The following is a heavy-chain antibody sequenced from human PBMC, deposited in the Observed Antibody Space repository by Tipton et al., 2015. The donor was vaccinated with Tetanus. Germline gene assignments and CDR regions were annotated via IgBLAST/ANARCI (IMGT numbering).Heavy chain of an antibody. Sequence: TLSLTCAVSGDSISSGGYSWSWIRQPPGKGLEWIGYIYHSGSTYYNPSLKSRVTISVDRSKNQFSLKLSSVTAADTAVYYCARVVIWFGAPPSHFDYWGQGTLATVSS. J-gene: IGHJ4*02. CDR3: ARVVIWFGAPPSHFDY. D-gene: IGHD3-10*01. CDR1: GDSISSGGYS. V-gene: IGHV4-30-2*01. CDR2: IYHSGST.